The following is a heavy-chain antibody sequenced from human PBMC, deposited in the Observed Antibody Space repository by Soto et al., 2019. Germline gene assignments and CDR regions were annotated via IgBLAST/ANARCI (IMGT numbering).Heavy chain of an antibody. CDR3: ARDDSGYPSYFHY. V-gene: IGHV3-48*03. J-gene: IGHJ4*02. D-gene: IGHD3-16*02. CDR2: ISSGGSTI. Sequence: GGSLRLSCAASGFTFSSYEMNWVRQAPGKGLEWVSYISSGGSTIYYADSVRGRFTISRDNAKNSLYLQMNSLRAEDTAVYYCARDDSGYPSYFHYWGQGTLVTVS. CDR1: GFTFSSYE.